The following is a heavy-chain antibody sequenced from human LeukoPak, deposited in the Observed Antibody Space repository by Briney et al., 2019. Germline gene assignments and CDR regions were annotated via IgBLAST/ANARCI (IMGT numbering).Heavy chain of an antibody. Sequence: SVKVSCKASGGTFSSYAISWVRQAPGQGLEWMGGIIPIFGTANYAQKFQGSVTITADKSTSTAYMELSSLRSEDTAVYYCAREESSLDAFDIWGQGTMVTVSS. D-gene: IGHD6-13*01. CDR1: GGTFSSYA. CDR3: AREESSLDAFDI. V-gene: IGHV1-69*06. J-gene: IGHJ3*02. CDR2: IIPIFGTA.